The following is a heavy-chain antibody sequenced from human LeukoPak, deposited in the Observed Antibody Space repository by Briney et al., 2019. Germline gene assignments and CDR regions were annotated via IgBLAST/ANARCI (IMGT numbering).Heavy chain of an antibody. CDR2: IRYDGSNK. D-gene: IGHD3-10*01. CDR3: AKDPDITMVRGVIPFYFDY. J-gene: IGHJ4*02. Sequence: GGSLRLSCAASGFTFSTYSMNWVRQAPGKGMGWVAFIRYDGSNKYYADSVKGRFTISRDNSKNTLYLQMNSLRAEDTAVYYCAKDPDITMVRGVIPFYFDYWGQGTLVTVSS. V-gene: IGHV3-30*02. CDR1: GFTFSTYS.